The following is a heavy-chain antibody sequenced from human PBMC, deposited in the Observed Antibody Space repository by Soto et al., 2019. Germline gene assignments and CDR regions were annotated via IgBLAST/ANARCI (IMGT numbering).Heavy chain of an antibody. CDR2: IYYTGSA. D-gene: IGHD6-19*01. V-gene: IGHV4-59*08. CDR3: ARLRYITGWTLHFDF. CDR1: GGSLSSYY. J-gene: IGHJ4*02. Sequence: ASETLSLTCTVSGGSLSSYYWSWIRQPPGKGLEWIGNIYYTGSATYNPSLKSRVTMSVDMSRNQFSLKLTSVTAADTAVYHCARLRYITGWTLHFDFWGQGTLVTVSS.